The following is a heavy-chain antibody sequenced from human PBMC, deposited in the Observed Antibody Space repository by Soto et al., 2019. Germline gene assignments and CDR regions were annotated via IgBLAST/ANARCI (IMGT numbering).Heavy chain of an antibody. CDR3: ARRFEYFHH. CDR1: GGSITSNSHY. Sequence: QLQLQESGPGLVKPSETLSLTCTVSGGSITSNSHYWGWIRQPPGKGLEWIGSIYYSGSTYYNPSLKSRVTISLDTSKNQFSLKLSSVTAADTAVYYCARRFEYFHHWGQGALVTVSS. CDR2: IYYSGST. J-gene: IGHJ1*01. V-gene: IGHV4-39*01.